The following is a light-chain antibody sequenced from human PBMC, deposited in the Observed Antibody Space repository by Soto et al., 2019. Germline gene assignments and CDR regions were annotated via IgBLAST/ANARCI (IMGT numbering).Light chain of an antibody. J-gene: IGKJ5*01. CDR1: HSVGNSH. V-gene: IGKV3-20*01. Sequence: EAGFTQSPGTLYFSPGERATLSCRASHSVGNSHVAWYQQRRGLPPRLLIYGASNRATGIPDRFSGSGSGADFTLTISRLEPEDFAVYFCQQYGNSPPGTFGQGTRLEIK. CDR3: QQYGNSPPGT. CDR2: GAS.